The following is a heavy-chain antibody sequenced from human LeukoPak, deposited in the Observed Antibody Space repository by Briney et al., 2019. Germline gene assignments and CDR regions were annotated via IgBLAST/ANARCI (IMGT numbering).Heavy chain of an antibody. CDR2: IYYSGST. CDR3: ARLTGTTFDY. J-gene: IGHJ4*02. D-gene: IGHD1-7*01. V-gene: IGHV4-39*07. Sequence: PSETLSLTCTVPGGSISSSSYYWGWIRQPPGKGLEWIGSIYYSGSTYYNPSLKSRVTISVDTSKNQFSLKLSSVTAADTAVYYCARLTGTTFDYWGQGTLVTVSS. CDR1: GGSISSSSYY.